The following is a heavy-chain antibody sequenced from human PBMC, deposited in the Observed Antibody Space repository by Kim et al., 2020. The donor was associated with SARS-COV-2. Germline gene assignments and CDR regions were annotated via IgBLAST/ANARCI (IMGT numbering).Heavy chain of an antibody. CDR1: GFTFSSYG. J-gene: IGHJ5*02. Sequence: GGSLRLSCAASGFTFSSYGMHWVRQAPGKGLEWVAVISYDGSNKYYADSVKGRFTISRDNSKNTLYLQMNSLRAEDTAVYYCAKDLPHSSGSGNWFDPWGQGTLVTVSS. V-gene: IGHV3-30*18. D-gene: IGHD6-19*01. CDR3: AKDLPHSSGSGNWFDP. CDR2: ISYDGSNK.